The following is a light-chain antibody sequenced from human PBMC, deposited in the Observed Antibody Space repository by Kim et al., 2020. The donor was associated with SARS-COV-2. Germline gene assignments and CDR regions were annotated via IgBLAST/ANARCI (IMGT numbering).Light chain of an antibody. V-gene: IGLV3-21*04. CDR1: NIGSKS. CDR2: YDS. CDR3: QLWDSTSDHVV. J-gene: IGLJ2*01. Sequence: APGRTASLTCGGNNIGSKSVHWYQQRPGQAPVLVISYDSDRPSGSPERFSGSNSGNTATLTISSVEAGDEADYYCQLWDSTSDHVVFGGGTQLTVL.